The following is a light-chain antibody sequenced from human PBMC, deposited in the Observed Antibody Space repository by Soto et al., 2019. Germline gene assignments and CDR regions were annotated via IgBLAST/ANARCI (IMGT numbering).Light chain of an antibody. CDR3: QQYGSTPIT. V-gene: IGKV3-20*01. CDR2: GAS. CDR1: QSVSSNY. J-gene: IGKJ5*01. Sequence: EIVLTQSPGTLSLSPGERVTLSCRASQSVSSNYLAWYQQKPGQAPRLLIYGASNRATGIPDRFSGSESGTHVALTINRLEPEDLAVYYCQQYGSTPITFDQGTRLEI.